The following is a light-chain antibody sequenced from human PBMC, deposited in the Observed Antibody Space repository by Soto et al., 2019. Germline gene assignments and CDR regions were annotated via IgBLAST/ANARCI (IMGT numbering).Light chain of an antibody. CDR2: ETS. CDR1: QNVRSY. Sequence: DTQMTQSPSSLSASVGDRVTITCRASQNVRSYVNWYQQKPGKAPNVLIYETSTLQDGVPSRFSGDGYGTDFTLSISSLHPDNFATYYCQKTFSLPRTFGQGTKVDIK. CDR3: QKTFSLPRT. V-gene: IGKV1-39*01. J-gene: IGKJ2*02.